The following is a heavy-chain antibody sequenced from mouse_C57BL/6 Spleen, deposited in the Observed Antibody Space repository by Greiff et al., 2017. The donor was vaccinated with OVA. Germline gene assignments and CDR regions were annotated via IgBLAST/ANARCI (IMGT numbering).Heavy chain of an antibody. CDR3: ARQAYYSNYGFDY. CDR2: ISNGGGST. J-gene: IGHJ2*01. Sequence: VQLKESGGGLVQPGGSLKLSCAASGFTFSDYYMYWVRQTPEKRLEWVAYISNGGGSTYYPDTVKGRFTISRDNAKNTLYLQMSRLKSEDTAMYYCARQAYYSNYGFDYWGQGTTLTVSS. CDR1: GFTFSDYY. D-gene: IGHD2-5*01. V-gene: IGHV5-12*01.